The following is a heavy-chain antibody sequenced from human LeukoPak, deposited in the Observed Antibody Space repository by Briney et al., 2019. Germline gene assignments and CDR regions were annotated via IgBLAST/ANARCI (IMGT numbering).Heavy chain of an antibody. CDR2: ISYDGSNK. CDR1: GFTFSSYG. CDR3: AKDRRGYSGSYSYGMDV. V-gene: IGHV3-30*18. D-gene: IGHD1-26*01. J-gene: IGHJ6*02. Sequence: GGSLRLSCAASGFTFSSYGMHWVRQAPGKGLEWVAVISYDGSNKYYADSVKGRFTISRDNSKNTLYLQMNSLRAEDTAVYYCAKDRRGYSGSYSYGMDVWGQGTTVTVSS.